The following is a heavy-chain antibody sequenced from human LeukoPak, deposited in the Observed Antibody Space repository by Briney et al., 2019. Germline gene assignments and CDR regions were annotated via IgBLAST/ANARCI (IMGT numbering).Heavy chain of an antibody. J-gene: IGHJ4*02. CDR2: ISSSSSYI. CDR3: AREAPDFYFDY. CDR1: GFTFSSYS. Sequence: GGSLRLSCAASGFTFSSYSMNWVRQAPGKGLEWVSSISSSSSYIYYADSVKGRFTISRDNAKNSLYLQMNSLRAEDTAAYYCAREAPDFYFDYWGQGTLVTVSP. V-gene: IGHV3-21*01. D-gene: IGHD2-21*02.